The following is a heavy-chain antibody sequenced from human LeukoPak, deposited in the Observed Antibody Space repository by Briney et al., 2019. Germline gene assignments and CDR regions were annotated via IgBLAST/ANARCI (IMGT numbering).Heavy chain of an antibody. CDR1: GFTFSSYW. D-gene: IGHD3-3*01. V-gene: IGHV3-7*01. CDR2: IKEDGSEK. Sequence: GGSLRLSCAASGFTFSSYWMSWVRQAPGKGLEWVASIKEDGSEKYYVDSVKGRFTISRDNAKNSVYLQMNSLRAEDTAVYYCARHWSDGFDYWGQGTLVTVSS. J-gene: IGHJ4*02. CDR3: ARHWSDGFDY.